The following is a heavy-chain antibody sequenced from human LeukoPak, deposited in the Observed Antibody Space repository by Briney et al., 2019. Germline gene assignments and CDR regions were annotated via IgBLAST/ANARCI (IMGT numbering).Heavy chain of an antibody. Sequence: GASVKVSCKASGGTFSSYAISWVRQAPGQGLEWMGGIIPIFGTANYAQKFQGRVTITTDESTSTAYMELSSLRSEDTAVYYCARGNLFVRGTYYFDYWGQGTLVTVSS. CDR1: GGTFSSYA. CDR2: IIPIFGTA. CDR3: ARGNLFVRGTYYFDY. V-gene: IGHV1-69*05. J-gene: IGHJ4*02. D-gene: IGHD3-16*02.